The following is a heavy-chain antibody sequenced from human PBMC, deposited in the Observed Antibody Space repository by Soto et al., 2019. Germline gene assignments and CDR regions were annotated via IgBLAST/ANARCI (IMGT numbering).Heavy chain of an antibody. J-gene: IGHJ4*02. V-gene: IGHV4-39*01. CDR2: IYYSGST. CDR1: GGSISSSSYY. D-gene: IGHD6-19*01. Sequence: SETLSLTCTVSGGSISSSSYYWAWIRQPPGKGLEWIGSIYYSGSTYYNPSLKSRVTISVDTSKNQFSLKLSSVTAADTAVYYCARKQWLVLPFDYWGQGTLVTVS. CDR3: ARKQWLVLPFDY.